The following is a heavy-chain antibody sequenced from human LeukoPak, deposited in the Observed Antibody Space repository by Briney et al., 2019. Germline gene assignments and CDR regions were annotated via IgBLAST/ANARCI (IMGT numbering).Heavy chain of an antibody. V-gene: IGHV4-39*07. D-gene: IGHD6-13*01. CDR3: ARHPGIPMGYFDS. Sequence: SETLSLTCTVSGGSISSSTYYWAWIRQSPGKGLELIGGIYYSGTTHYNPSLKSRLTISVDTSNNQFSLELSSVTAADTAVYYCARHPGIPMGYFDSWGQGTLVTVSS. CDR2: IYYSGTT. CDR1: GGSISSSTYY. J-gene: IGHJ4*02.